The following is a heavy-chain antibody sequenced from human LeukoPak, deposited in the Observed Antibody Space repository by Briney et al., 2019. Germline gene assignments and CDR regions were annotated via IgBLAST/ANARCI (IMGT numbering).Heavy chain of an antibody. D-gene: IGHD3-22*01. CDR1: GGSISSYY. V-gene: IGHV4-59*01. CDR3: ARYTTYYHDTSGPI. Sequence: SETLSLTCTVSGGSISSYYWSWIRKPPGKGLEYIWYIYYSGSTNYNPSLKSRVTISVDTAKNQFSLKLSSVTAADTAVYYCARYTTYYHDTSGPIWGQGTMVTVSS. CDR2: IYYSGST. J-gene: IGHJ3*02.